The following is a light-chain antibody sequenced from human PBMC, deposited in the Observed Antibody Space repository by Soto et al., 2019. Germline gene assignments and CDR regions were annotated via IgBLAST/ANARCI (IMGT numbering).Light chain of an antibody. CDR3: QSYDSSLSGSGV. V-gene: IGLV1-40*01. CDR2: GNS. J-gene: IGLJ2*01. CDR1: SSNIGAGYD. Sequence: QPVLTQPPSVSGAPGQRVTISCTGSSSNIGAGYDVHWYQQLPGTAPKLLIYGNSNRPSGVPDRFSGSKSGTSASLAITWLQAEDEADYYCQSYDSSLSGSGVFGGGTKLTVL.